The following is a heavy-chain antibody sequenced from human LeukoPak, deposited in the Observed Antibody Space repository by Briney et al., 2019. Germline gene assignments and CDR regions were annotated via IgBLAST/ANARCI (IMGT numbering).Heavy chain of an antibody. D-gene: IGHD6-6*01. Sequence: SETLSLTCAVYGGSFSGYYWSWIRQPPGKGLEWIGEINHSGSTNYNPSLKSRVTISVDTSKNQFSLKLSSVTAADTAVYYCARGISYSSSSLYYYYYMDVWGKGTTVTVSS. J-gene: IGHJ6*03. CDR3: ARGISYSSSSLYYYYYMDV. CDR2: INHSGST. CDR1: GGSFSGYY. V-gene: IGHV4-34*01.